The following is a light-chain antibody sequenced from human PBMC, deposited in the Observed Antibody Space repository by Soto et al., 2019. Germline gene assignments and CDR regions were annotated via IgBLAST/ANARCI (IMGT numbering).Light chain of an antibody. J-gene: IGKJ1*01. CDR2: QTS. V-gene: IGKV3-11*01. CDR1: QYINTR. CDR3: HQRQSWPRT. Sequence: EIVLTQSPATLSSFPCDRVTLSCRASQYINTRLAWYQHRPGQAPRLLSYQTSIRAAGIPARVSASGSGTDFTLTISDVQPEDFALYYCHQRQSWPRTFGQGTKVDIK.